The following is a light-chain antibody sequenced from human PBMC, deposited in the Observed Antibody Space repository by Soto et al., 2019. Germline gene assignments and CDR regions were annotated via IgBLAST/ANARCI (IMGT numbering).Light chain of an antibody. Sequence: DVQMTQSPSTLSASVGDRVTITCRASQNINSVLAWYQQKPGKAPQLLIYRASSLESGVPSRFSGSGSGTEFTLTITSLQPDDFATYYCQQHNNYWTFGHGTRVDIK. J-gene: IGKJ1*01. CDR1: QNINSV. V-gene: IGKV1-5*03. CDR3: QQHNNYWT. CDR2: RAS.